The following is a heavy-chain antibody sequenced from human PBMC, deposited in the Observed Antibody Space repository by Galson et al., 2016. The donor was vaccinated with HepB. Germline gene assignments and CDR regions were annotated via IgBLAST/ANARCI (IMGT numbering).Heavy chain of an antibody. CDR3: VHLPKIVSTIGLLDAFDV. CDR1: GFSLSTSEVA. CDR2: IYWDDDK. V-gene: IGHV2-5*02. Sequence: PALVKPTQTLTLTCTFSGFSLSTSEVAVGWIRQPPGRALEWLALIYWDDDKRYSPSLKNRLTITKDTSKNQVVLTMTNMDPVDTATYYCVHLPKIVSTIGLLDAFDVWGQGTMVTVSS. D-gene: IGHD5/OR15-5a*01. J-gene: IGHJ3*01.